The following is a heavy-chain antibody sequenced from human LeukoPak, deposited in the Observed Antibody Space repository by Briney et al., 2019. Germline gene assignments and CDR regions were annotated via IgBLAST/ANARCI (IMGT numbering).Heavy chain of an antibody. D-gene: IGHD2-15*01. CDR3: ARDIVVVVAATNHFDC. J-gene: IGHJ4*02. Sequence: PGGSLRLSCAASGFTFSSYWMSWVRQAPGKGLEWVANIKQDGSVKYYVDSVKGRFTISRDNAKNSLYLQMNSLRAEDTAVYYCARDIVVVVAATNHFDCWGQGTLVTVSS. CDR2: IKQDGSVK. CDR1: GFTFSSYW. V-gene: IGHV3-7*01.